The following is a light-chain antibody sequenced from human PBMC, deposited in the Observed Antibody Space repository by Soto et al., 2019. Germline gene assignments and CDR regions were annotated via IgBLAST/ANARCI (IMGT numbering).Light chain of an antibody. CDR3: CSYAGGSTWV. V-gene: IGLV2-23*01. CDR1: SSDVGSYNL. CDR2: EGS. J-gene: IGLJ3*02. Sequence: QSVLTQPASVSGSPGQSITISCTGTSSDVGSYNLVSWYQQHPGKAPKLMIYEGSKRPSGVSNRFSGSKSGNTASLTISGLQAEDEADYHCCSYAGGSTWVFGGGTKLTVL.